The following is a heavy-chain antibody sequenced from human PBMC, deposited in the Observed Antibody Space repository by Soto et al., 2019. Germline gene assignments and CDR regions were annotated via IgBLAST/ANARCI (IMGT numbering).Heavy chain of an antibody. J-gene: IGHJ5*02. V-gene: IGHV4-39*01. D-gene: IGHD2-21*01. CDR2: IFYSGST. CDR1: GGSISTSRSY. CDR3: ARQPTTGDTDLWFDP. Sequence: QLQLLESGPGLVKASETLSLTCNVSGGSISTSRSYWAWIRQPPGKGLEWLANIFYSGSTYYNPSLASRVTASVDTSKNEFSLKLRSVTAADTAVYYCARQPTTGDTDLWFDPWGQGTLVTVSS.